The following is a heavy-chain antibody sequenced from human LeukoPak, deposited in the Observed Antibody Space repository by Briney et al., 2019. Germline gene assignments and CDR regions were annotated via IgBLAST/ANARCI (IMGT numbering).Heavy chain of an antibody. V-gene: IGHV5-51*01. D-gene: IGHD5-18*01. CDR1: GSSFTSYW. Sequence: GASLQISCQGSGSSFTSYWIGWVRQLPGKGLEWMGIIYPGDSDTRYSPSFQGQVTISADKSISTAYLQWSSLKASDTAMYYCAMTYYRGYSYGLSYWGQGTLVTVSS. CDR2: IYPGDSDT. CDR3: AMTYYRGYSYGLSY. J-gene: IGHJ4*02.